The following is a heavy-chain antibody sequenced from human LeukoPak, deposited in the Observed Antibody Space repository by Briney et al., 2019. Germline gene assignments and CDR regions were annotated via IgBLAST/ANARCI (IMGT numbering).Heavy chain of an antibody. CDR3: ASSRGITMVRGGFDP. CDR1: GGSFSGYY. CDR2: INHSGST. D-gene: IGHD3-10*01. Sequence: SETLSLTCAVYGGSFSGYYWSWIRQPPGKGLEWIGEINHSGSTNYNPSLKSRVTISVDTSKNQFSLKLSSVTAADTAVYYCASSRGITMVRGGFDPWGQGTLVTVSS. J-gene: IGHJ5*02. V-gene: IGHV4-34*01.